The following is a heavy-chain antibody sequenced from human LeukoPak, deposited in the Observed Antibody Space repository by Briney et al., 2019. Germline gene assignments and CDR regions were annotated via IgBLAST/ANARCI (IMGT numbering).Heavy chain of an antibody. CDR2: IYYSGST. D-gene: IGHD3-16*01. CDR1: GGSISSHY. Sequence: ASETLSLTCTVSGGSISSHYWSWIRQPPGKGLEWIGYIYYSGSTNYNPSLKSQVTISVDTSKNQFSLKLSSVTAADTAVYYCATLLGLVDYWGQGTLVTVSS. CDR3: ATLLGLVDY. J-gene: IGHJ4*02. V-gene: IGHV4-59*11.